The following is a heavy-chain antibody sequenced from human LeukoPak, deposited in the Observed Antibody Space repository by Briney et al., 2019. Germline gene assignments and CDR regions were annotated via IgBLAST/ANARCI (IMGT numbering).Heavy chain of an antibody. D-gene: IGHD4-17*01. V-gene: IGHV3-21*01. Sequence: PGGSLRLSCGASGFXFSIYTMNWVRQAPGKGLEWVSSILSDSSAKYYADSLKGRLTISRDNAAHSLFLQINSLTADDTAVYYCVRERGGDYAFDYWGQGTLVSVSS. J-gene: IGHJ4*02. CDR2: ILSDSSAK. CDR1: GFXFSIYT. CDR3: VRERGGDYAFDY.